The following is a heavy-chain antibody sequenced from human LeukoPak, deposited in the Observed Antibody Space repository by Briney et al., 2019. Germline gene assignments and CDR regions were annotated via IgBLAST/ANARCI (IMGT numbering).Heavy chain of an antibody. D-gene: IGHD3-10*01. CDR2: IYHSGST. CDR3: ARARFGEGSDY. CDR1: GGSISSGGYY. Sequence: KPSQTLSLTCTVSGGSISSGGYYWSWIRQPPGKGLEWIGYIYHSGSTYYNPSLKSRVTISVDRSKNQFSLKLSSVTAADTAVYYCARARFGEGSDYWGQGTLVTVSS. V-gene: IGHV4-30-2*01. J-gene: IGHJ4*02.